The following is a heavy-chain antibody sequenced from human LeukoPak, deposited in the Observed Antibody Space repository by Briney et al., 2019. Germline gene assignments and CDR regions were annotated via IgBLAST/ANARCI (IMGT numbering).Heavy chain of an antibody. D-gene: IGHD3-22*01. CDR2: IFYSGST. J-gene: IGHJ4*02. V-gene: IGHV4-39*07. CDR3: ARASYSYDINGWVPFDY. CDR1: SGSISTSNYY. Sequence: SETLSLTCTVSSGSISTSNYYWGWVRQPPGKALEWIGNIFYSGSTYYSPSLKSRVTISLDTSKNQFSLRLSSVTAADTAVYYCARASYSYDINGWVPFDYWGQGTLVTVSS.